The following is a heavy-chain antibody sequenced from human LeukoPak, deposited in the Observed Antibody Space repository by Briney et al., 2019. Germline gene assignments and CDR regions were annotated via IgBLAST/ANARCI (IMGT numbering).Heavy chain of an antibody. Sequence: GGSLRLSCAASGFTFSSYAMSWVRQAPGKGLEWVSAISGSGGSTYYADSVKGRFTISRDNAKNSLYLQMNSLRADDTAVYYCTGGGGWVFASWGQGTLVTVSS. CDR3: TGGGGWVFAS. J-gene: IGHJ4*02. D-gene: IGHD6-19*01. V-gene: IGHV3-23*01. CDR1: GFTFSSYA. CDR2: ISGSGGST.